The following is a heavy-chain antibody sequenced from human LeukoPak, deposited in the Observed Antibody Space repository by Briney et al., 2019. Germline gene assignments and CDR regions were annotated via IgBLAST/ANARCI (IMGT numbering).Heavy chain of an antibody. V-gene: IGHV3-15*01. D-gene: IGHD1-7*01. J-gene: IGHJ5*02. Sequence: GSLRPSCAGSGFSFSSAWMTWVRQAPGKGLEWVGRIRANAEGGTADYAAPVKGRFTISRDDSENTLYLQMSSLKIEDTATYYCTTDRKELENHWGQGTLVTVSS. CDR1: GFSFSSAW. CDR2: IRANAEGGTA. CDR3: TTDRKELENH.